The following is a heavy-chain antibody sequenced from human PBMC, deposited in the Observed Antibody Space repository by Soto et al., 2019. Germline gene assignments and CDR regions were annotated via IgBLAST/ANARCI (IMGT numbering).Heavy chain of an antibody. D-gene: IGHD6-25*01. CDR3: ARAASYYYGMDV. Sequence: GSVKVSCKASGYTFTGYYMHWVRQAPGQGLEWMGWINPNSGGTNYAQKFQGRVTMTRDTSISTAYMELSRLRSDDTAVYYCARAASYYYGMDVWGQGTTVTVSS. CDR2: INPNSGGT. J-gene: IGHJ6*02. V-gene: IGHV1-2*02. CDR1: GYTFTGYY.